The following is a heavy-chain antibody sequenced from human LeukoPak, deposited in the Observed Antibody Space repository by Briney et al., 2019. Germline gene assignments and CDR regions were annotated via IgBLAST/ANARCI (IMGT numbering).Heavy chain of an antibody. J-gene: IGHJ4*02. CDR2: ISWNSGSI. V-gene: IGHV3-9*03. CDR1: GFTFDDYA. CDR3: AKGQGAYYGSGSHPFDY. Sequence: GRSLRLSCAASGFTFDDYAMHWVRRAPGKGLEWVSGISWNSGSIGYADSVKGRFTISRDNAKNSLYLQMNSLRAEDMALYYCAKGQGAYYGSGSHPFDYWGQGTLVTVSS. D-gene: IGHD3-10*01.